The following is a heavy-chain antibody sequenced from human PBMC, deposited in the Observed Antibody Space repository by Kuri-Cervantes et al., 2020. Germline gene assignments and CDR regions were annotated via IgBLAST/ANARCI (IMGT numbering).Heavy chain of an antibody. Sequence: GGSLRLSCAASGFTFSDHYMDWVRQAPGKGLEWVGRTRNKANSYTTEYAASVKGRFTISRDDSKNSLYLQMNSLRAEDTAVYYCASPHDYGDYYGMDVWGQGTTVTVSS. V-gene: IGHV3-72*01. CDR3: ASPHDYGDYYGMDV. CDR1: GFTFSDHY. J-gene: IGHJ6*02. D-gene: IGHD4-17*01. CDR2: TRNKANSYTT.